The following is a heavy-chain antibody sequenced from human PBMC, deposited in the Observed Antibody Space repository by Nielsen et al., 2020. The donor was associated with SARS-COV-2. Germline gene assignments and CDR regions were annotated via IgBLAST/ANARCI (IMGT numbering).Heavy chain of an antibody. D-gene: IGHD5-18*01. CDR1: GFTFSSYA. Sequence: GGSLRLSCAASGFTFSSYAMHWVRQAPGKGLEWVSSISSSSSYIYYADSVKGRFTISRDNAKNSLYLQMNSLRAEDTAVYYCARDLPDTAMPHGAFDIWGQGTMVTVSS. CDR2: ISSSSSYI. J-gene: IGHJ3*02. V-gene: IGHV3-21*01. CDR3: ARDLPDTAMPHGAFDI.